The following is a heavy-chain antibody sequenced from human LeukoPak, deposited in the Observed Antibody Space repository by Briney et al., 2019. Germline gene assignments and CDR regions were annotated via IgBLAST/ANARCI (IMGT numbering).Heavy chain of an antibody. CDR3: ARAGDEVPTYFDY. Sequence: ASVKVSCKACGYTFVSYGMSWIRQAPGQGLEWMGWINAYSIKTKYAQKFQGRVTMTTDTSTTTAYLDLRSLTSDDTAVYYCARAGDEVPTYFDYWGQGTLVTVSS. J-gene: IGHJ4*02. D-gene: IGHD3-16*01. CDR1: GYTFVSYG. V-gene: IGHV1-18*04. CDR2: INAYSIKT.